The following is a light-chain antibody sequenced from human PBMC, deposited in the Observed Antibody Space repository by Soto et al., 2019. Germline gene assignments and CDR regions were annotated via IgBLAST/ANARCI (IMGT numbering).Light chain of an antibody. Sequence: EIVLPQSPGNLSLSPGERATPSCRASQTVRNKYLSSYQQRHGQAPRLIIFGASTRATGIPARFSGSGAWTEYTLTISSMQSEDYAVYYCQQYNDWPPWTFGQGTKVDIK. CDR1: QTVRNKY. CDR3: QQYNDWPPWT. CDR2: GAS. J-gene: IGKJ1*01. V-gene: IGKV3-15*01.